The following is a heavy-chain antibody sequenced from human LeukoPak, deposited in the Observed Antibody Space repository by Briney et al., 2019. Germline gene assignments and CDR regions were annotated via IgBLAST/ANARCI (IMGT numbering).Heavy chain of an antibody. CDR3: ARTHDFWATRKGDYFDP. J-gene: IGHJ4*02. Sequence: KPGGSLRLSCAASGFTFSDFYMSWIRQAPGKGLEWVSYISSSGNTKYYADSVKGRFTMSRDNAKNSLYLQMDSLRVEDTAVYYCARTHDFWATRKGDYFDPWGQGTLVTVSS. D-gene: IGHD3-3*01. V-gene: IGHV3-11*01. CDR1: GFTFSDFY. CDR2: ISSSGNTK.